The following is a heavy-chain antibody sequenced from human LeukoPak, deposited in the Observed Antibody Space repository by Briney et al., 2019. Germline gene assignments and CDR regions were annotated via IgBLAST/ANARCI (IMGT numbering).Heavy chain of an antibody. Sequence: SETLSLTCAVYGGSFSGYYWSWIRQTPGKGLEWIGEINHSGSTNYNPSLKSRVTISVDTSKNQFSLKLSSVTAADTAVYYCARGGLRGYSYGFSVWGQGTLVTVSS. CDR2: INHSGST. V-gene: IGHV4-34*01. CDR1: GGSFSGYY. D-gene: IGHD5-18*01. J-gene: IGHJ4*02. CDR3: ARGGLRGYSYGFSV.